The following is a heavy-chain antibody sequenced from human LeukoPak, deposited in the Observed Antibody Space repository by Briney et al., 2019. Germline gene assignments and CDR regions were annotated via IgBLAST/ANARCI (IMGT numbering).Heavy chain of an antibody. J-gene: IGHJ6*02. CDR2: ISSSGSTI. CDR3: ARAQTYYDFWSGPTYYYYGMDV. Sequence: PGGSLRLSCAASGFTFSDYYMSWIRQAPGKGLEWVSYISSSGSTIYYADSVKGRFTISRDNAKNSLYLQMNSLRAEDTAAYYCARAQTYYDFWSGPTYYYYGMDVWGQGTTVTVSS. D-gene: IGHD3-3*01. V-gene: IGHV3-11*01. CDR1: GFTFSDYY.